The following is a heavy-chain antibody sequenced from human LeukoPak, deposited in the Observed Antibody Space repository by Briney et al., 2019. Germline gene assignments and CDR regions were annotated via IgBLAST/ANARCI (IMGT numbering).Heavy chain of an antibody. CDR2: IYYSGTA. J-gene: IGHJ6*02. D-gene: IGHD3-9*01. CDR1: SGSISSGGDY. Sequence: SETLSLTCTVSSGSISSGGDYWSWIRQHPGKGLEWIGYIYYSGTAYYNPSLKSRVTISADTSKNQFSLKLSSVTAADTGVYYCARVTYDTLNVKGGVDVWGQGTTVTVSS. CDR3: ARVTYDTLNVKGGVDV. V-gene: IGHV4-31*03.